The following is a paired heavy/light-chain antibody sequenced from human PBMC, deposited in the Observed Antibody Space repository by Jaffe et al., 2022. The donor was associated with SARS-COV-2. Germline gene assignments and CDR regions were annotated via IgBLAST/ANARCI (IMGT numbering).Heavy chain of an antibody. CDR2: ITGGGTT. Sequence: EVQLVESGGGLVQQGGSLRLSCVASGFTFTKNSMNWVRQAPGKGLEWVSHITGGGTTYYADSVKGRFTISRDNAKNSVYLQMNSLRDEDTALYYCARGRTSTSTCINVWGQGTMVTVSS. J-gene: IGHJ6*02. V-gene: IGHV3-48*02. CDR1: GFTFTKNS. CDR3: ARGRTSTSTCINV. D-gene: IGHD1-20*01.
Light chain of an antibody. Sequence: EIVLTQSPGTLSLSPGEGATLSCRASQSVSDDYLAWYQQKPGQAPRLLIYAASSRATGIPDRFSGSGSGTDFTLTISRLEPEDFAVYYCQQYDTSRGTFGQGTKVEIK. J-gene: IGKJ1*01. V-gene: IGKV3-20*01. CDR2: AAS. CDR3: QQYDTSRGT. CDR1: QSVSDDY.